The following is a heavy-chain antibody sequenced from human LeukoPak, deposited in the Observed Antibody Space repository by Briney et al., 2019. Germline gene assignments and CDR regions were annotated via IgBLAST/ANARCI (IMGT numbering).Heavy chain of an antibody. D-gene: IGHD2-21*02. J-gene: IGHJ4*02. Sequence: SVKVSCKASGGTFSSYAISWVRQAPGQGLEWMGGIIPIFGTANYAQKLQGRVTMTTDTSTSTAYMELRSLRSDDTAVYYCARDPLAYCAGDCYHRFFDYWGQGTLVTVSS. V-gene: IGHV1-69*05. CDR1: GGTFSSYA. CDR2: IIPIFGTA. CDR3: ARDPLAYCAGDCYHRFFDY.